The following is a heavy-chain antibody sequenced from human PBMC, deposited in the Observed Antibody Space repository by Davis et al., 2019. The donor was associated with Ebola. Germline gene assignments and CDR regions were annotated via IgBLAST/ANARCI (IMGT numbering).Heavy chain of an antibody. V-gene: IGHV1-8*01. CDR2: MNPNSGNT. D-gene: IGHD3-22*01. J-gene: IGHJ6*02. CDR1: GYTFTSYD. CDR3: TGNYDSSGYSPPYYYYGMDV. Sequence: AASVKVSCKASGYTFTSYDINWVRQATGQGLEWMGWMNPNSGNTGYAQKFQGRVTMTRNTSISTAYMELSSLRSEDTAVYYCTGNYDSSGYSPPYYYYGMDVWGQGTTVTVSS.